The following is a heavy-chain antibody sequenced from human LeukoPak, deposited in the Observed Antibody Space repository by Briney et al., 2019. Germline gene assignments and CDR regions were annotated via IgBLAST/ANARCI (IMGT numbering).Heavy chain of an antibody. Sequence: PSETLSLTCTVSGGSISSYYWSWIRQPPGKGLEWIGYIYYSGSTNYNPSLKSRVTISVDTSKNQFSLKLSSVTAADTAVYYCARVGGYSSGPSYWGQGTLVTVSS. D-gene: IGHD6-25*01. CDR2: IYYSGST. J-gene: IGHJ4*02. CDR3: ARVGGYSSGPSY. CDR1: GGSISSYY. V-gene: IGHV4-59*01.